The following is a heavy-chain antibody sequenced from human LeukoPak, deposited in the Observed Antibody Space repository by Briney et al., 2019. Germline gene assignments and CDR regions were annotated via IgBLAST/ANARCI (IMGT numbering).Heavy chain of an antibody. CDR3: ARGGGYYYDSSGYYY. D-gene: IGHD3-22*01. V-gene: IGHV1-2*06. Sequence: ASVKVSCKASGYTFTGYYMHWVRQAPGQGLEWMGRINPNSGGTNYAQKFQGRVTMTRDTSISTAYMELNRLRSDDTAVYYCARGGGYYYDSSGYYYWGQGTLVTVSS. CDR2: INPNSGGT. CDR1: GYTFTGYY. J-gene: IGHJ4*02.